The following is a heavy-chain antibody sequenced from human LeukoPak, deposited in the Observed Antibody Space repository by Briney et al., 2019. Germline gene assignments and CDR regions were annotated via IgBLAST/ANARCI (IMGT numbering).Heavy chain of an antibody. CDR3: ARAAVTLDY. V-gene: IGHV3-74*01. D-gene: IGHD4-17*01. J-gene: IGHJ4*02. Sequence: SGGSLRVSCAASGFTFSIYWMHWVRQAPGKGLVWVSRINSDGSSTSYADSVKGRFTISRDNAKNTLFLQMNSLRAEDTAVYYCARAAVTLDYWGQGALVTVSS. CDR2: INSDGSST. CDR1: GFTFSIYW.